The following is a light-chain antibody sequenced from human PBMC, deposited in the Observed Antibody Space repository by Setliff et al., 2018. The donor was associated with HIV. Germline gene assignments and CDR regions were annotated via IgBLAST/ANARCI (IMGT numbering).Light chain of an antibody. CDR2: GDS. CDR3: QSYDNILSGYV. Sequence: QSALTQPPSVSGAPGQRVTISCTGSSSNIGAPYDVHWYQHLPGTAPKLLIYGDSNRPSGVPDRFSGSKSGTSVSLAITGLQAEDAADYYCQSYDNILSGYVFGTGTKVTVL. V-gene: IGLV1-40*01. J-gene: IGLJ1*01. CDR1: SSNIGAPYD.